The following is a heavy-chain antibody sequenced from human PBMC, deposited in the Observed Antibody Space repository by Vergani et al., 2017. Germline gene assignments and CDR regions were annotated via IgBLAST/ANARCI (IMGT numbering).Heavy chain of an antibody. Sequence: QVQLVQSEAEVKKPGASVKVSCKTSGYTFISYGISWVRQAPGQGLEWMGWISAYNGDTNYAQKLHGRVTMTTDASTSTAYMELRSLRSDDTAVYYCARARAGRQWLAASGFDSWGQGTLVTVSS. V-gene: IGHV1-18*01. CDR3: ARARAGRQWLAASGFDS. J-gene: IGHJ4*02. CDR2: ISAYNGDT. D-gene: IGHD6-19*01. CDR1: GYTFISYG.